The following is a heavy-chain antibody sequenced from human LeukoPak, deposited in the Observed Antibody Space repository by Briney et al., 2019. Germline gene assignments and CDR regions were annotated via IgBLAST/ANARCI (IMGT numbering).Heavy chain of an antibody. CDR2: IYYSGST. CDR3: ARARAGAMDAFDY. J-gene: IGHJ4*02. CDR1: GFTVSGHY. Sequence: PGGSLRLSCAASGFTVSGHYWGWIRQPPGKGLEWIGSIYYSGSTYYNPSLKSRVTISVDTSKNQFSLRLSSVTAADTAVYYCARARAGAMDAFDYWGQGTLVTVSS. D-gene: IGHD6-13*01. V-gene: IGHV4-38-2*01.